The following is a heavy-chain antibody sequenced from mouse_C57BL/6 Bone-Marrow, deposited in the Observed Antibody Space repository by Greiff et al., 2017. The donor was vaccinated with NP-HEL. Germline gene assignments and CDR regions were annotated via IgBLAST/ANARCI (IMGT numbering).Heavy chain of an antibody. Sequence: DVHLVESEGGLVQPGSSMKLSCTASGFTFSDYYMAWVRQVPEKGLEWVANINYDGSSTYYLDSLKSRFIISRDNAKNILYLQMSSLKSEDTATYYCARDRGGYPYYYAMDYWGQGTSVTVSS. CDR3: ARDRGGYPYYYAMDY. CDR1: GFTFSDYY. CDR2: INYDGSST. J-gene: IGHJ4*01. V-gene: IGHV5-16*01. D-gene: IGHD2-2*01.